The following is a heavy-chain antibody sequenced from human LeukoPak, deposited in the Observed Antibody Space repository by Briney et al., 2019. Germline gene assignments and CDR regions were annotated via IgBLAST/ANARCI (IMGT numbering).Heavy chain of an antibody. Sequence: ASVKVSCKASGYTFTGYYMHWVRQAPGQGLEWMGWTNPNSGDTNYGQKFQGRVTMTRDTSISTAYMELSRLRSDDTAVYYCARDLILGSSTSHIFDYWGQGTLVTISS. CDR1: GYTFTGYY. V-gene: IGHV1-2*02. CDR3: ARDLILGSSTSHIFDY. J-gene: IGHJ4*02. D-gene: IGHD2-2*01. CDR2: TNPNSGDT.